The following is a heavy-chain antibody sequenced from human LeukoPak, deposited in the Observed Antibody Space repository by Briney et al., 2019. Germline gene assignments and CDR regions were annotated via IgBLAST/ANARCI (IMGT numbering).Heavy chain of an antibody. Sequence: GGSVKLSCAASGFSFSSYVMSWVRQAPGQGLEWVTNLIGSGSNTYYPDSVKRGFTTSRDKPQTALYLQMNGLRAEATAVYYCAKRQSPGLYYFDYWGQGTLVTVSS. CDR3: AKRQSPGLYYFDY. J-gene: IGHJ4*02. V-gene: IGHV3-23*01. D-gene: IGHD6-19*01. CDR1: GFSFSSYV. CDR2: LIGSGSNT.